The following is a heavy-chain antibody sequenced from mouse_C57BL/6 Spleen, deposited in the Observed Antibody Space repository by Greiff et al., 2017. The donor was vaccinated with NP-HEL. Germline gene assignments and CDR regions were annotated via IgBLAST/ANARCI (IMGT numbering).Heavy chain of an antibody. CDR1: GYTFTSYW. D-gene: IGHD1-1*01. CDR2: IDPSDSYT. V-gene: IGHV1-50*01. Sequence: QVQLKQSGAELVKPGASVKLSCKASGYTFTSYWMQWVKQRPGQGLEWIGEIDPSDSYTNYNQKFKGKATLTVDTSSSTAYMQLSSLTSEDSAVYYCASGYGSSYGYFDVWGTGTTVTVSS. CDR3: ASGYGSSYGYFDV. J-gene: IGHJ1*03.